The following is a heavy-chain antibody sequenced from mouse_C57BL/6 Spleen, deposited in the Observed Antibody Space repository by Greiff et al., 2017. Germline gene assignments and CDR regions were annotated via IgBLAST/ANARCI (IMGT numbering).Heavy chain of an antibody. D-gene: IGHD1-1*01. CDR3: ARGTLTTVVAPFDY. CDR2: ISDGGSYT. V-gene: IGHV5-4*03. Sequence: EVKVVESGGGLVKPGGSLKLSCAASGFTFSSYAMSWVRQTPEKRLEWVATISDGGSYTYYPDNVKGRFTISRDNAKNNLYLQMSHLKSEDTAMYYCARGTLTTVVAPFDYWGQGTTLTVSS. J-gene: IGHJ2*01. CDR1: GFTFSSYA.